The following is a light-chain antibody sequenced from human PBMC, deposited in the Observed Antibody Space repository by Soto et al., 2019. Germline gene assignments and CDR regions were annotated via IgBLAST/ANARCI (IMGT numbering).Light chain of an antibody. CDR3: SSYAGSNNVI. CDR2: EVT. CDR1: TSDVGYYNY. V-gene: IGLV2-8*01. J-gene: IGLJ2*01. Sequence: QSALTQPPSASGSPGQSVTISCTGTTSDVGYYNYVSWYQQHPGKAPKLMIYEVTKRPSGVPDRFSGSKSGNTASLTVSGLQAADEADYYCSSYAGSNNVIFGGGTKLTVL.